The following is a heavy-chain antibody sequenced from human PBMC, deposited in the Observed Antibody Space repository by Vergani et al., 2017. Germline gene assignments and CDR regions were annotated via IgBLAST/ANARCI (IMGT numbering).Heavy chain of an antibody. Sequence: QVQLVQSGAEVKTPGASVTVSCKASGYTFTGYYMHWVRQAPGQGLEWMGWINPNSGGTNYAQKFQGRVTMTRDTSISTAYMELSRLRSDDTAVYYCARETITMVRGVIIKTLDYWGQGTLVTVSS. CDR2: INPNSGGT. CDR3: ARETITMVRGVIIKTLDY. J-gene: IGHJ4*02. V-gene: IGHV1-2*02. CDR1: GYTFTGYY. D-gene: IGHD3-10*01.